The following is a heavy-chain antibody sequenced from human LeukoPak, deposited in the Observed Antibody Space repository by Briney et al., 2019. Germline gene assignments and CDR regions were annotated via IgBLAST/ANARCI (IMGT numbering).Heavy chain of an antibody. J-gene: IGHJ3*02. D-gene: IGHD6-13*01. CDR1: GFTLGDYA. CDR2: ISENGGRT. V-gene: IGHV3-43*02. CDR3: AKDLTQLVLAFDI. Sequence: GGSLRLSCAASGFTLGDYAIHWVRQPPGKGLEWVSLISENGGRTYYADSVKGRFTIARDNRKNSLYLQMDSLRTEDSALYYCAKDLTQLVLAFDIWGQGTMVTVSS.